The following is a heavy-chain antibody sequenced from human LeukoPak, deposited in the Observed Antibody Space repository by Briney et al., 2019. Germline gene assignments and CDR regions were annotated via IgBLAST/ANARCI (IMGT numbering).Heavy chain of an antibody. J-gene: IGHJ4*02. Sequence: SETLSLTCTVSGGSISSYYWSWIRQPPGKGLEWIGYIYYSGSTNYNPSLKSRVTISVDTSKNQFSLKLSSVTAADTAVYYCARGPEWEPTPFDYWGQGTLVTVSS. CDR1: GGSISSYY. CDR2: IYYSGST. D-gene: IGHD1-26*01. V-gene: IGHV4-59*01. CDR3: ARGPEWEPTPFDY.